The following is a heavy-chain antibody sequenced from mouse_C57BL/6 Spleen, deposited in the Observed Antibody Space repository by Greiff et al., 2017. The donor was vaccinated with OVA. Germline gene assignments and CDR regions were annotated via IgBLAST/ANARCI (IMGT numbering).Heavy chain of an antibody. Sequence: QVQLQQPGAELVRPGSSVKLSCKASGYTFTSYWMDWVKQRPGQGLEWIGNIYPSDSETHYNQKFKDKATLTVDKSSSTAYMQRSSLTSEDSAVYYCARHGYLFHYAMGYWGQGTSVTVSS. CDR3: ARHGYLFHYAMGY. V-gene: IGHV1-61*01. CDR2: IYPSDSET. CDR1: GYTFTSYW. J-gene: IGHJ4*01. D-gene: IGHD2-3*01.